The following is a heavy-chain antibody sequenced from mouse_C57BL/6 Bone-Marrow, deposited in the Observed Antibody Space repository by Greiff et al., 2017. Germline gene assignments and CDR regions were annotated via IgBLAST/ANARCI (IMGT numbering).Heavy chain of an antibody. J-gene: IGHJ4*01. D-gene: IGHD1-1*01. CDR2: IDPSDSYT. Sequence: QVQLQQPGAELVMPGASVKLSCKASGYTFTSYWMHWVKQRPGQGLEWIGEIDPSDSYTNYNQKFKGKSTLTVDKSSSTAYMQLSSLTSEDSAVYYCARGYYCSSSYYYAMDYWGQGTSVTVSS. CDR1: GYTFTSYW. V-gene: IGHV1-69*01. CDR3: ARGYYCSSSYYYAMDY.